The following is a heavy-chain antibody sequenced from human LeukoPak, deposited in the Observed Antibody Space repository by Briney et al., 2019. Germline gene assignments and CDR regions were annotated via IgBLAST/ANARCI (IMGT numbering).Heavy chain of an antibody. D-gene: IGHD5-12*01. CDR3: ARDSGYNAFDY. CDR2: INQDGSAK. V-gene: IGHV3-7*05. Sequence: GGSLRLSCADSGFLFSNSWMAWVRQAPGRGLEWLANINQDGSAKTCVDSVKGRFTISRDNAKNSLYLQMNSLRAEDMAMYYCARDSGYNAFDYWGQGTLVTVSS. CDR1: GFLFSNSW. J-gene: IGHJ4*02.